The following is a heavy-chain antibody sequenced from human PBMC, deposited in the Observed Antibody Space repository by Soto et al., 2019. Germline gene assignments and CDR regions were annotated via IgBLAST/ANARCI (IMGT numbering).Heavy chain of an antibody. D-gene: IGHD4-17*01. J-gene: IGHJ4*02. CDR3: ARDPSNDYGGDTFDY. CDR1: GGTFSSYA. Sequence: SVKVSCKASGGTFSSYAIHSVRQAPGQGLEWLGKIIPSYDRTNYAQKFQGRVTVTADTYTTTAYMELSSLRSDDTAVYYCARDPSNDYGGDTFDYWGQGTLVTVSS. V-gene: IGHV1-69*04. CDR2: IIPSYDRT.